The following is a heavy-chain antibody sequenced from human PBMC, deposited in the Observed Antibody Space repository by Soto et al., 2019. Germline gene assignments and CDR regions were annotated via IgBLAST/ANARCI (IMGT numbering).Heavy chain of an antibody. Sequence: QVQLQESGPGLVNPSETLSLTCTVSGGSISSYYWSWIRQPAGKGLEWLGRIYTSVSTNYNPSLKSRVTMSGDTSTNQFSMKLSSVTAADTAVYYCERAGGRKKFGELLFDYWGQGTMVTVS. V-gene: IGHV4-4*07. CDR3: ERAGGRKKFGELLFDY. CDR2: IYTSVST. CDR1: GGSISSYY. D-gene: IGHD3-10*01. J-gene: IGHJ4*02.